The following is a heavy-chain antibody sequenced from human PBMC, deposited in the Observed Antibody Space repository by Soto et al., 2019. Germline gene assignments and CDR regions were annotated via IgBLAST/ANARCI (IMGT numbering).Heavy chain of an antibody. CDR3: ATGTGSSRVDT. CDR2: INVKNGDT. Sequence: XSVKISCRNSGSTFTYHYSHWMRQAPGQGLEWMGWINVKNGDTKYAQRFQVSVTMTMDTSIATTHLEMTSLTSDATAVYHCATGTGSSRVDTWGQGTQVT. V-gene: IGHV1-2*02. J-gene: IGHJ5*02. CDR1: GSTFTYHY.